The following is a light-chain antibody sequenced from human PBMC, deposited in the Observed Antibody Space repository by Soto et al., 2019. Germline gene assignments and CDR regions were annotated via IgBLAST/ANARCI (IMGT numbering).Light chain of an antibody. CDR2: GIS. V-gene: IGKV3-20*01. CDR3: QQYATWPRT. CDR1: QSVTNSF. Sequence: ENVLTQSPGTLSLSPGERATLSCRATQSVTNSFFAWYQQKPGQAPRLLIYGISSRATGIPDRFSGSGSGTDFTLTISRLEPEDFGVYYCQQYATWPRTFGQGTK. J-gene: IGKJ2*01.